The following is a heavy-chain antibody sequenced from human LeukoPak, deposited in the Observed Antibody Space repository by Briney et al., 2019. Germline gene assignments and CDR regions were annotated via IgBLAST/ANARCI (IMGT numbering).Heavy chain of an antibody. CDR3: AREIHSSGSYSIAFDY. Sequence: GASVKVSCKASGYTFTDYYMHWVRQAPGQGLEWMGWINPNSGGTNYAQKFQGRVTMTRDTSISTAYMELSRLRSDDTAVYYCAREIHSSGSYSIAFDYWGQGTLVTVSS. J-gene: IGHJ4*02. D-gene: IGHD1-26*01. V-gene: IGHV1-2*02. CDR2: INPNSGGT. CDR1: GYTFTDYY.